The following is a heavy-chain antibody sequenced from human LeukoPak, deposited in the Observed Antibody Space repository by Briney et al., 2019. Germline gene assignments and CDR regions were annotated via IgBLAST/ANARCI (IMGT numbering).Heavy chain of an antibody. CDR1: GYSISSDYY. CDR2: IYHSGST. V-gene: IGHV4-38-2*02. J-gene: IGHJ4*02. CDR3: ARVVSVADNYFDY. D-gene: IGHD6-19*01. Sequence: SETLSLTCTVSGYSISSDYYWGWIRQTPGKGLEWIGSIYHSGSTYYKPSLKSRVTISVDTSKNQFSLKLSSVTAADTAVYYCARVVSVADNYFDYWGQGTLVTVSS.